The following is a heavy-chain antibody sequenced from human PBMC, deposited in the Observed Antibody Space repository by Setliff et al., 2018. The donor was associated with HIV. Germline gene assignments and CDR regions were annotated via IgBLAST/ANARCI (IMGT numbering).Heavy chain of an antibody. CDR2: IYQSGHT. V-gene: IGHV4-4*02. D-gene: IGHD2-15*01. J-gene: IGHJ4*02. CDR3: ARVSSSYYFLGAFDS. Sequence: PGGSLRLSCAASGFTLSNTYMAWVRQPPGKGLEWIGEIYQSGHTNYSPPLESRVTISVDESKNQFSLKLSSVTAADTAVYYCARVSSSYYFLGAFDSWGQGTLVTVS. CDR1: GFTLSNTY.